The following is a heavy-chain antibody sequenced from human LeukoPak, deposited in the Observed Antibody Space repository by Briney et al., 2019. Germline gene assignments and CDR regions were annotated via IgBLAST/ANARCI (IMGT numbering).Heavy chain of an antibody. Sequence: GGSLRLSCAASGFTFSSYWMNWVRQAPGKGLEWVSSISSSSSYIYYADSVKGRFTISRDNAKNSLYLQMNSLRAEDTAVYYCARDRSMVATSDFDYWGQGTLVTVSS. CDR2: ISSSSSYI. V-gene: IGHV3-21*01. D-gene: IGHD5-12*01. CDR3: ARDRSMVATSDFDY. J-gene: IGHJ4*02. CDR1: GFTFSSYW.